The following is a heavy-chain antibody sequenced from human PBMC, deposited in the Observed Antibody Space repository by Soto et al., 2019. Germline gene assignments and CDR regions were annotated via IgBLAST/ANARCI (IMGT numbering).Heavy chain of an antibody. CDR3: ARRDWGGYFDY. CDR2: IYYTGAT. J-gene: IGHJ4*02. CDR1: GGSISNSDYY. D-gene: IGHD3-3*01. Sequence: QLQLQESGPGLVKPSETLSLICTVSGGSISNSDYYWGWIRQPPGKGPEWIAKIYYTGATDLNPSSKSRATMSVDTSKNQCSLNLISVTAADTAMYYCARRDWGGYFDYRGQGILVTVSS. V-gene: IGHV4-39*01.